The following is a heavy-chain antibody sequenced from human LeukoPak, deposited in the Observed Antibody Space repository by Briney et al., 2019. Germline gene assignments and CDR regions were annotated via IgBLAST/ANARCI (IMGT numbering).Heavy chain of an antibody. CDR2: INPSSGGT. D-gene: IGHD5-12*01. Sequence: ASVTVSCTASGYTFTGFYLHWVRQAPGQGLEWIGWINPSSGGTKYAHRFQGRVTMTRDTSISTAYMELSRLRFDDTAVYYCARLALVATTGDFEYWGQGTLVTVSS. J-gene: IGHJ4*02. CDR3: ARLALVATTGDFEY. CDR1: GYTFTGFY. V-gene: IGHV1-2*02.